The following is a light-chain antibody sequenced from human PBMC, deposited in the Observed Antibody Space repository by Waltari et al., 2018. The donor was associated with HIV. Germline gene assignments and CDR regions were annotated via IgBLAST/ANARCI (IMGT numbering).Light chain of an antibody. CDR2: DVT. V-gene: IGLV2-14*03. J-gene: IGLJ2*01. Sequence: QSALTQPASVSGSPRQSITISCTGTNSDVGGYNYVSWYQQHPGKAPKLMIYDVTKRPSGISNRFSGSKSGNTASLTISGLQAEDEADYFCSSFANNNTPVLFGGGTKLTVL. CDR1: NSDVGGYNY. CDR3: SSFANNNTPVL.